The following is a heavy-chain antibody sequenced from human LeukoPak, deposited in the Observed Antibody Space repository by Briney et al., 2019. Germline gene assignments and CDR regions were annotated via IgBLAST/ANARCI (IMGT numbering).Heavy chain of an antibody. CDR1: GYTFTSYG. Sequence: GASVKVSCKASGYTFTSYGISWVRQAPGQGLEWMGWISAYNGNTNYAQKLQGRVTVTTDTSTSTAYMELRSLRSDDTAVYYCARAPFRSTDYYYYYYMDVWGKGTTVTVSS. CDR2: ISAYNGNT. J-gene: IGHJ6*03. V-gene: IGHV1-18*01. CDR3: ARAPFRSTDYYYYYYMDV. D-gene: IGHD2-2*01.